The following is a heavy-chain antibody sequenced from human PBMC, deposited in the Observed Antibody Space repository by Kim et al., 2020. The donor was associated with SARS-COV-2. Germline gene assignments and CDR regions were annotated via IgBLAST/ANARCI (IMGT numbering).Heavy chain of an antibody. CDR2: ISYSGNS. CDR1: GGSIRSGGKF. J-gene: IGHJ4*02. V-gene: IGHV4-31*03. CDR3: ARGQPLDY. D-gene: IGHD2-2*01. Sequence: SETLSLTCSVSGGSIRSGGKFWTWIRQHPAKGLEWIGYISYSGNSHYNPSLRSRVSISLQTSENQFSLELTSVTAADSAVYYCARGQPLDYWGQGILVTVPT.